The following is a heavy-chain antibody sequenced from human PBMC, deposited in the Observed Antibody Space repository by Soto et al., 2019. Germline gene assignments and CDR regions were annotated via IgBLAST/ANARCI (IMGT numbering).Heavy chain of an antibody. V-gene: IGHV3-7*01. CDR3: ARSGHQWRANHAFDI. D-gene: IGHD6-19*01. Sequence: PGGSLRLSCAASGFTFSSYWMSWVRQAPGKGLEWVANIKQDGSEKYYVDSVKGRFTISRDNAKNSLYLQMNSLRAEDTAVYYCARSGHQWRANHAFDIWGQGTMVTVS. CDR2: IKQDGSEK. J-gene: IGHJ3*02. CDR1: GFTFSSYW.